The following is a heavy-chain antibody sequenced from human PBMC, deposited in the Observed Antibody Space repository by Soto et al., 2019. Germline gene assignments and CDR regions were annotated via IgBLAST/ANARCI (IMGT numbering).Heavy chain of an antibody. Sequence: PGEALKISCKGSGYSFTSYWIGWVRQMPGKGLEWMGIIYPGDSDTRYSPSFQGQVTISADKSISTAYLQWSSLKASDTAMYYCARIAVAGCLAHHFDYWGQGTLVTVSS. CDR3: ARIAVAGCLAHHFDY. CDR2: IYPGDSDT. CDR1: GYSFTSYW. D-gene: IGHD6-19*01. J-gene: IGHJ4*02. V-gene: IGHV5-51*01.